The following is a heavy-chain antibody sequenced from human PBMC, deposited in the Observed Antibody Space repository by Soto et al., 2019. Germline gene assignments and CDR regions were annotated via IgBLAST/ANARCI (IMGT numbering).Heavy chain of an antibody. J-gene: IGHJ4*02. D-gene: IGHD6-19*01. V-gene: IGHV1-8*01. Sequence: ASVKVSCKASGYTFTSYDINWVRQATGQGLEWMGGMNPNSGNTGYSQKFQGRVTMTRNTSISTAYMELSSLRSEDKAVCYCAGGVGYSSGWYYFDYWGQGTLVTVSS. CDR1: GYTFTSYD. CDR2: MNPNSGNT. CDR3: AGGVGYSSGWYYFDY.